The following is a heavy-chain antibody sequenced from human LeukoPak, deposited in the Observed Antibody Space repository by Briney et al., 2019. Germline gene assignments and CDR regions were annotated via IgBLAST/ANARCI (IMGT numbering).Heavy chain of an antibody. D-gene: IGHD1-26*01. CDR1: GFTFSDTW. V-gene: IGHV3-15*01. CDR3: ATDLRWELRGDY. Sequence: GGSLRLSCAASGFTFSDTWMSWARQAPGKGLEWIGRIKSKTDGGTTDFAAPVKGRFTISRDDSKNTLYLQMNSLKTEDTAVYYCATDLRWELRGDYWGQGTLVTVSS. CDR2: IKSKTDGGTT. J-gene: IGHJ4*02.